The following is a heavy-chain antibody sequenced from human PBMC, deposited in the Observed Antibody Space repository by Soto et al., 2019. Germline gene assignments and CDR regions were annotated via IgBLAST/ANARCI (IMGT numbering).Heavy chain of an antibody. V-gene: IGHV4-31*03. Sequence: PSETLSLTCTVSGGSISSGNYYWSWIRQHPGKGLEWIGYIYYSGSTSYNPSLKSRVTISVDTSKNHFSLKLSSVTAADTAVYYCASSNIAAAGFYYYGMDVWGRGTTVTVSS. CDR2: IYYSGST. CDR1: GGSISSGNYY. CDR3: ASSNIAAAGFYYYGMDV. J-gene: IGHJ6*02. D-gene: IGHD6-13*01.